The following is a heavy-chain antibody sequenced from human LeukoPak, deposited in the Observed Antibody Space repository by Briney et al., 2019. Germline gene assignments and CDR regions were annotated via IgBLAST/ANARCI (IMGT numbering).Heavy chain of an antibody. Sequence: GGSLRLSCAASGFTFSSYGMHWVRQAPGKGLEWVAVISYDGSNKYYADSVKGRFTISRDNSKNTLYLQMNSLRAEDTAVYYCANDIYGSGSYLSGPGFDPWGQGTLVTVSS. CDR2: ISYDGSNK. V-gene: IGHV3-30*18. J-gene: IGHJ5*02. D-gene: IGHD3-10*01. CDR1: GFTFSSYG. CDR3: ANDIYGSGSYLSGPGFDP.